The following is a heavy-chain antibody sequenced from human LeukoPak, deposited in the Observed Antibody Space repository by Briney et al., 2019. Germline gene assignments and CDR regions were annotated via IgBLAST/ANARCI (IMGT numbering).Heavy chain of an antibody. CDR2: ISYDGSNK. CDR1: GFPFSSYA. J-gene: IGHJ4*02. D-gene: IGHD3-10*01. Sequence: GGSLRLSCSASGFPFSSYAMHWVRQAPGKGLEWVAVISYDGSNKYYADSVKGRFTISRDNSKNTLYLQMNSLRAEDTAVYYCARDGSGSLDYWGQGTLVTVSS. V-gene: IGHV3-30-3*01. CDR3: ARDGSGSLDY.